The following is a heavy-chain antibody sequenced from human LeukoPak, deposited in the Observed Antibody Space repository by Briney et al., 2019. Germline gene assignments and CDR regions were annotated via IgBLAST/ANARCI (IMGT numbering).Heavy chain of an antibody. CDR3: ARNRYADGTWDYYYYMDV. V-gene: IGHV4-59*01. J-gene: IGHJ6*03. D-gene: IGHD6-13*01. CDR2: IYYSGST. Sequence: PSETLSLTCTVSGGSISSYYWSWIRQPPGKGLEWIGYIYYSGSTNYNPSLKSRVTISVDTSKNQFSLKLSSVTAADTAVYYCARNRYADGTWDYYYYMDVWGKGTTVTISS. CDR1: GGSISSYY.